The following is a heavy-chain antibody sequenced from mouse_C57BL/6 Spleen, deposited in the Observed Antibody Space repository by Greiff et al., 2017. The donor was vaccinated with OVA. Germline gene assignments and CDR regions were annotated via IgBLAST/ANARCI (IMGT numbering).Heavy chain of an antibody. Sequence: VQVVESGPGLVQPSQSLSITCTVSGFSLTSYGVHWVRQPPGKGLEWLGVIWSGGSTDYNAAFISRLSISKDNSKSQVFFKMNSLQADDTAIYYCAKNERDYYGSSYVWFAYWGQGTLVTVSA. J-gene: IGHJ3*01. CDR2: IWSGGST. D-gene: IGHD1-1*01. V-gene: IGHV2-4*01. CDR1: GFSLTSYG. CDR3: AKNERDYYGSSYVWFAY.